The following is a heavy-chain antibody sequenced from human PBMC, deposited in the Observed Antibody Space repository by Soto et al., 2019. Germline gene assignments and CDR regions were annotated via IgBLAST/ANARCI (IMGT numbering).Heavy chain of an antibody. CDR3: ARDRGIMGATTAFDI. D-gene: IGHD1-26*01. Sequence: SETLSLTCTVSGGSISSGGYYWSWIRQHPGKGLEWIGYIYYSGSTYYNPSLKSRVTISVDTSKNQFSLKLSSVTAADTAVYYCARDRGIMGATTAFDIWGQGTMVTVSS. J-gene: IGHJ3*02. CDR1: GGSISSGGYY. V-gene: IGHV4-31*03. CDR2: IYYSGST.